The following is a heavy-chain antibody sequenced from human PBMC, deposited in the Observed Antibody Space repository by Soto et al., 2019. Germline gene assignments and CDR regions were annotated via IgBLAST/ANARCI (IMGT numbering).Heavy chain of an antibody. CDR2: MNPNSGNT. CDR3: ARGGGIAARPRPQVPYYYYGMDV. J-gene: IGHJ6*02. Sequence: QVQLVQSGAEVKKPGASVKVSCKASGYTFTSYDINWVRQATGQGLEWMGWMNPNSGNTGYAQKFQGRVTMTRSTSRSTAYMELSSLRSEDTAVYYCARGGGIAARPRPQVPYYYYGMDVWGQGTTVTVSS. CDR1: GYTFTSYD. V-gene: IGHV1-8*01. D-gene: IGHD6-6*01.